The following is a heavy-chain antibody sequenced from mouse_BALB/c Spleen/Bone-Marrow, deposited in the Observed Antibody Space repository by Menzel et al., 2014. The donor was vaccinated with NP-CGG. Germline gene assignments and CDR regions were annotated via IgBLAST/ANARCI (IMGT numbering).Heavy chain of an antibody. Sequence: QVQLQQSGAELVKPGASVKLSCKASGYTFTSYYMYWVKQRPGQGLEWIGEINPSNGGTNFNEKLKSKATLTVDKSSSTAYMQLSSLTSEVSAVYYCTRGRRDAMDYWGQGTSVTVSS. V-gene: IGHV1S81*02. J-gene: IGHJ4*01. CDR2: INPSNGGT. CDR1: GYTFTSYY. CDR3: TRGRRDAMDY.